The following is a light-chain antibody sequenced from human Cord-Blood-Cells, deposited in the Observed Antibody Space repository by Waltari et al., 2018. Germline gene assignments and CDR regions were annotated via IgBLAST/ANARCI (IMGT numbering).Light chain of an antibody. CDR1: QSISSY. V-gene: IGKV1-39*01. CDR2: AAS. CDR3: QQIYSTPFT. Sequence: DIEMPQSPSSLSASVGDRVTITCRASQSISSYLNWDQQKPGKAPKRLIYAASSLQSGVPSRFSGSGSGTDFTLTISSLQPEDFATYYCQQIYSTPFTFGPGTKVDIK. J-gene: IGKJ3*01.